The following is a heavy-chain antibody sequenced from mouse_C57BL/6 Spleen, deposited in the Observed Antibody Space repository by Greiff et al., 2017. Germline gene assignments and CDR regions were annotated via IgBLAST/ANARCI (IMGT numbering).Heavy chain of an antibody. Sequence: VQLQQSGPELVKPGASVKISCKASGYTFTDYYMNWVKQSHGKRLEWIGDINTNNGGTSYNQKFKGKATLTVDKSSSTAYMERRSRTTEDSAGYYGASGNCGSSYAMDYWGQGTSVTVSS. D-gene: IGHD1-1*01. CDR3: ASGNCGSSYAMDY. CDR2: INTNNGGT. V-gene: IGHV1-26*01. CDR1: GYTFTDYY. J-gene: IGHJ4*01.